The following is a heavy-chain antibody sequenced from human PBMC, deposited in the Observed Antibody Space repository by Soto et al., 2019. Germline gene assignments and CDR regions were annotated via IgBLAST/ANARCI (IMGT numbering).Heavy chain of an antibody. Sequence: GGSLRLSCAASGFSFSGYAMSWVRQAPGKGLEWVSSITASGDSTYYADSVKGRFTISRDNSKNILYLQMNSLRAEDTAVYYCARGSFWSGYLFDYWGQGTLVTVSS. CDR3: ARGSFWSGYLFDY. J-gene: IGHJ4*02. CDR2: ITASGDST. D-gene: IGHD3-3*01. V-gene: IGHV3-23*01. CDR1: GFSFSGYA.